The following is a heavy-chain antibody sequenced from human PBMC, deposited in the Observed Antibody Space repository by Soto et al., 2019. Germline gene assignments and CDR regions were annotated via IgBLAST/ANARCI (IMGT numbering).Heavy chain of an antibody. D-gene: IGHD4-17*01. J-gene: IGHJ6*02. CDR2: IYYSGST. V-gene: IGHV4-59*01. CDR3: ARPRGDYDGMDV. CDR1: GGSLSSYD. Sequence: PSVTLSVTWTVAGGSLSSYDWSWIRQPPGKGLEWIGYIYYSGSTNYNPSLKSRVTISVDTSKNQFSLKLSSVAAADTAVYYCARPRGDYDGMDVWGQGTTVTVSS.